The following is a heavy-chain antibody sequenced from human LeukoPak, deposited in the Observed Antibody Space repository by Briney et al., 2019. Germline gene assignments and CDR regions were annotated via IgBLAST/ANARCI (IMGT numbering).Heavy chain of an antibody. CDR3: ATDPDYYDSSGYNFDY. J-gene: IGHJ4*02. CDR1: GYTLTELS. CDR2: FDPEDGET. Sequence: ASVKVSCKVSGYTLTELSMHWVRQAPGKGLEWKGGFDPEDGETIYAQKFQGRVTMTEDTSTDTAYMELSSLRSEDTAVYYCATDPDYYDSSGYNFDYWGQGTLVTVSS. V-gene: IGHV1-24*01. D-gene: IGHD3-22*01.